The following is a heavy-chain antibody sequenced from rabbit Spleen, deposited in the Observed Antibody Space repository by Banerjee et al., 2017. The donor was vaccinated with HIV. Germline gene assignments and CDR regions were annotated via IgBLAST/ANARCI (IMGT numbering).Heavy chain of an antibody. D-gene: IGHD3-1*01. Sequence: QEQLVESGGGLVQPGASLTLTCKASGFSFSSSYWMCWVRQAPGKGLEWIACVDDGSSGSTYYASWAKGRFTISKTSSTTVTLQMTSLTAADTATYFCASEPPSPYGALDPWGPGTLVTVS. CDR2: VDDGSSGST. J-gene: IGHJ2*01. CDR3: ASEPPSPYGALDP. CDR1: GFSFSSSYW. V-gene: IGHV1S45*01.